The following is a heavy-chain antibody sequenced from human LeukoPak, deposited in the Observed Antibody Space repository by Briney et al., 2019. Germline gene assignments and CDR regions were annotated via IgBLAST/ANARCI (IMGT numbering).Heavy chain of an antibody. V-gene: IGHV5-51*01. J-gene: IGHJ3*02. CDR2: IYPGDSDT. CDR1: GYSFSSNW. CDR3: ARPPFI. Sequence: GESLKISCKGSGYSFSSNWIGWVPQMPGKGLEWMGIIYPGDSDTRYSPSFQGQVTISVDKSTSTAYLQWSSLKASDTAMYYCARPPFIWDQGTMVTVSS.